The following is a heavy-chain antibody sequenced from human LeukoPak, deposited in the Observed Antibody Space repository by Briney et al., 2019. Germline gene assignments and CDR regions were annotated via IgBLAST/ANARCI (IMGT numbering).Heavy chain of an antibody. CDR3: ARPRVTRVGGYDWEVAFDI. D-gene: IGHD5-12*01. J-gene: IGHJ3*02. CDR1: GFTFSSYA. V-gene: IGHV3-23*01. Sequence: GGSLRLSCAASGFTFSSYAISWVRQAPGKGLERVSTISGSGGGTYYADSVKGRFTISRDNSKNTLYLQMNSLRAEDTAVYYCARPRVTRVGGYDWEVAFDIWGQGTMVTVSS. CDR2: ISGSGGGT.